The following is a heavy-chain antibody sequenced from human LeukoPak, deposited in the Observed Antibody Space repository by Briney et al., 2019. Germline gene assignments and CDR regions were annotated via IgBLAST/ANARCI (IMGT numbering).Heavy chain of an antibody. J-gene: IGHJ4*02. V-gene: IGHV1-3*01. D-gene: IGHD6-13*01. Sequence: GASVKVSCKASGYTFTSYAMHWVRQAPGQRLEWMGWINAGNGNTKYSQKFQGRVTITRDTSASTAYMELSSLRSEDTAVYYCARGHRIAAAGTGDYWGQGTLVTVSS. CDR3: ARGHRIAAAGTGDY. CDR2: INAGNGNT. CDR1: GYTFTSYA.